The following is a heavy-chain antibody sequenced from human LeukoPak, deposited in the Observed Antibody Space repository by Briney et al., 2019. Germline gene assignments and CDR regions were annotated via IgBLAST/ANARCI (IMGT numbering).Heavy chain of an antibody. J-gene: IGHJ3*02. D-gene: IGHD3-22*01. CDR3: ARGGHTHYYDSSGIPVGAFDI. Sequence: SETLSLTCAVYGGSFRGYYWSWVRQPPGKGLEWIGEINHSGSTNYNPSLKSRVTISVDTSKNQFSLKLSSVTAADTAVYYCARGGHTHYYDSSGIPVGAFDIWGQGTMVTVSS. V-gene: IGHV4-34*01. CDR2: INHSGST. CDR1: GGSFRGYY.